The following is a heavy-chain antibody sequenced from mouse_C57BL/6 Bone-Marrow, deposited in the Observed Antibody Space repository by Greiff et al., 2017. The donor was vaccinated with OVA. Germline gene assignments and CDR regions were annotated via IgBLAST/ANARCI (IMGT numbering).Heavy chain of an antibody. CDR2: IWSGGST. CDR1: GFSLTSYG. CDR3: ARKDYIGAWFAY. J-gene: IGHJ3*01. V-gene: IGHV2-2*01. Sequence: VQRVESGPGLVQPSQSLSITCTVSGFSLTSYGVHWVRQSPGKGLEWLGVIWSGGSTDYNAAFISRLSISKDNSKSQVFFKMNSLQADDTAIYYCARKDYIGAWFAYWGQGTLVTVSA. D-gene: IGHD1-3*01.